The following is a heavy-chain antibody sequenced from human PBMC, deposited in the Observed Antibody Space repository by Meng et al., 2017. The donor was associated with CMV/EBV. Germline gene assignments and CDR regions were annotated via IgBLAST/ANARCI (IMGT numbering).Heavy chain of an antibody. CDR2: INHSGST. Sequence: SETLSLTCAVYGGSFSGYYWSWIRQPPGKGLEWIGEINHSGSTNYNPSLKSRVTISVDASKNQFSLKLSSVTAADTAVYYWARRPLYIVVVPAARNWFDPWGQGTLVTVSS. D-gene: IGHD2-2*01. CDR1: GGSFSGYY. CDR3: ARRPLYIVVVPAARNWFDP. V-gene: IGHV4-34*01. J-gene: IGHJ5*02.